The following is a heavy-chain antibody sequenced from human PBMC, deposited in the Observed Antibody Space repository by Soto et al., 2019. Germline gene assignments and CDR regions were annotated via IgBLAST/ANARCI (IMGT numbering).Heavy chain of an antibody. CDR2: ISSSSSYI. V-gene: IGHV3-21*01. Sequence: EVQLVESGGGLVKPGGSLRLSCAASGFTFSSYSMTWVRQAPGKGLEWVSSISSSSSYIYYADSVKGRFTISRDNAKNSLYLQMNSLRAEDTAVYYCARGDDSSGYYYEGLGYWGQGTLVTVSS. CDR1: GFTFSSYS. J-gene: IGHJ4*02. D-gene: IGHD3-22*01. CDR3: ARGDDSSGYYYEGLGY.